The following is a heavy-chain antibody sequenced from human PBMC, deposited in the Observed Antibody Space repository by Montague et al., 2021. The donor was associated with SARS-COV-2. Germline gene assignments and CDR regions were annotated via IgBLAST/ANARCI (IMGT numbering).Heavy chain of an antibody. D-gene: IGHD3-10*01. CDR1: GFTFSNSA. J-gene: IGHJ4*02. V-gene: IGHV3-7*01. CDR3: ARSLFSSGSF. CDR2: IKPDGSGQ. Sequence: SLRLSCAASGFTFSNSAMNWARQAPGKGLEWVASIKPDGSGQNYVDSVKGRFTISRDNAKKSLYLQMNSLRVDDTAVYYCARSLFSSGSFWGQGTLVTVSS.